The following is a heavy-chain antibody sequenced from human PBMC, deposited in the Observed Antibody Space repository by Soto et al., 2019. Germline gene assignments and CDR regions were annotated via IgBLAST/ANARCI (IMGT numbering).Heavy chain of an antibody. V-gene: IGHV3-11*01. CDR3: ARDRTMTAMVRDWFDP. CDR2: ISSSGSTI. Sequence: GGSLRLSCAASGFTFSGYYMSWIRQAPGKGLEWVSYISSSGSTIYYADSVKGRFTISRDNAKNSLYLQMNSLRAEDTAVYYCARDRTMTAMVRDWFDPWGQGTLVTVSS. CDR1: GFTFSGYY. J-gene: IGHJ5*02. D-gene: IGHD5-18*01.